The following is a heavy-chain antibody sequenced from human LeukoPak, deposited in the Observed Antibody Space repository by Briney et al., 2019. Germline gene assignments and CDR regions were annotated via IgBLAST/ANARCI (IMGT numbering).Heavy chain of an antibody. Sequence: GGSLRLSCAASGFTFSGYPIHWVRQAPGKGLEWVAVISYDGSNKYYADSVKGRFTISRDNAKNSLYLQMNSLRAEDTALYYCAKGLDSSGWYPYGHWGQGTLVTVSS. D-gene: IGHD6-19*01. J-gene: IGHJ4*02. V-gene: IGHV3-30-3*02. CDR1: GFTFSGYP. CDR2: ISYDGSNK. CDR3: AKGLDSSGWYPYGH.